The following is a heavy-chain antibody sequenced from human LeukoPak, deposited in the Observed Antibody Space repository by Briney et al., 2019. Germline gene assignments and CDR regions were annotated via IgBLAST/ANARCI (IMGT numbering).Heavy chain of an antibody. CDR1: GFTFIDYY. Sequence: GGSLRLSCAASGFTFIDYYMSWIRQAPGKGLEWVSYISSSSSYTNYADSVKGRFTISRDNAKNSLYLQMNSLRAEDTAVYYCARDLAGYSYGFYDYWGQGTLVTVSS. V-gene: IGHV3-11*05. D-gene: IGHD5-18*01. J-gene: IGHJ4*02. CDR2: ISSSSSYT. CDR3: ARDLAGYSYGFYDY.